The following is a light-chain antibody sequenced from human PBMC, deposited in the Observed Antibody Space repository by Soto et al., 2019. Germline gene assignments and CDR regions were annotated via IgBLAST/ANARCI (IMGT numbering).Light chain of an antibody. V-gene: IGLV1-47*01. CDR3: TAWDDSLTGVV. CDR1: SSNIGSNY. Sequence: QSVLTQPPSASGTPGQRVTISCSGSSSNIGSNYVYWYKQLPGAAPKLLIYRNNQRPSGVPDRFSGSKSGTSASLAISGLRSEDEADYYCTAWDDSLTGVVIGGVTKLTVL. CDR2: RNN. J-gene: IGLJ2*01.